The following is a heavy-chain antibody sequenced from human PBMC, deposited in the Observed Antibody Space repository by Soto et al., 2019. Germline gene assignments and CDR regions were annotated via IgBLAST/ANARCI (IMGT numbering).Heavy chain of an antibody. CDR2: ISGSGGST. CDR3: ARDGSGDRHAFDI. Sequence: GGSLRLSCAASVFTFSSYAMSWVRQAPGKGLEWVSAISGSGGSTYYADSVKGRFTISRDNSKNTLYLLMNSLRAEDTVVYYCARDGSGDRHAFDIWGQGTMVTVSS. V-gene: IGHV3-23*01. D-gene: IGHD3-10*01. J-gene: IGHJ3*02. CDR1: VFTFSSYA.